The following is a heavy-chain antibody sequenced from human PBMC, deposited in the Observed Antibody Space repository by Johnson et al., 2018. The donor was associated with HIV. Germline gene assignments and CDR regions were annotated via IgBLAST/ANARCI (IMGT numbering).Heavy chain of an antibody. CDR1: GFTFSSYA. Sequence: VQLVESGGGVVQPGRSLRLSCAASGFTFSSYAMHWVRQAPGKGLEWVAVISYDGSNKYYADSVKGRFTISRDNSKNTLYLQMNSLRAEDTAVYYCAKDKVEEDYYDIWGQGTMVTVSS. V-gene: IGHV3-30*04. CDR2: ISYDGSNK. CDR3: AKDKVEEDYYDI. J-gene: IGHJ3*02. D-gene: IGHD3-10*01.